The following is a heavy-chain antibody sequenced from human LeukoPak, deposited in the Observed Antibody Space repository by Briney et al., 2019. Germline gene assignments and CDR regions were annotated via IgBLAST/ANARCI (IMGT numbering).Heavy chain of an antibody. CDR3: ARGNSGWYDYFDY. CDR1: GGSISSYY. D-gene: IGHD6-19*01. V-gene: IGHV4-4*07. J-gene: IGHJ4*02. Sequence: SETLSLTCTVSGGSISSYYWSWIRQPAGKGLEWIGHIYISGSTNYNPSLNYNPSLKSRVTMSVDTSKNQFSLKLSSVTAADTAVYYCARGNSGWYDYFDYWGQGTLVTVSS. CDR2: IYISGSTNYNPSL.